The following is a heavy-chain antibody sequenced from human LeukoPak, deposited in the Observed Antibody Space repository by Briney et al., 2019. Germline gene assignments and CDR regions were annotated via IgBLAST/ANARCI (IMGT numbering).Heavy chain of an antibody. CDR1: GYTFTGYY. D-gene: IGHD3-10*01. J-gene: IGHJ3*02. CDR2: INPNSGGT. CDR3: ARDFGLLWFGELLSDSDAFDI. Sequence: ASVKVSCKASGYTFTGYYMHWVRQAPGQGLEWMGWINPNSGGTNYAQKLQGRVTMTTDTSTSTAYMELRSLRSDDTAVYYCARDFGLLWFGELLSDSDAFDIWGQGTMVTVSS. V-gene: IGHV1-2*02.